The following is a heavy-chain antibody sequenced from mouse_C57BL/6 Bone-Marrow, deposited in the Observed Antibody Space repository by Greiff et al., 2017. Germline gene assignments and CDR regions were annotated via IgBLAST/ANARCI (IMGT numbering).Heavy chain of an antibody. CDR2: ISDGGSYT. J-gene: IGHJ2*01. D-gene: IGHD1-1*01. Sequence: VQLQQSGGGLVKPGGSLKLSCAASGFTFSSYAMSWVRQTPEKRLEWVATISDGGSYTYYPDNVKGRFTISRDNAKNNLYLQMSHLKSEDTAMYYCARDRGNYYGSSYYFDYWGQGTTLTGSS. CDR1: GFTFSSYA. CDR3: ARDRGNYYGSSYYFDY. V-gene: IGHV5-4*01.